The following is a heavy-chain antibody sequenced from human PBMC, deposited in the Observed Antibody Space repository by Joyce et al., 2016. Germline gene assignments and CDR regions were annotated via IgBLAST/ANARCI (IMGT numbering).Heavy chain of an antibody. Sequence: QVHLVESGGGVVQPGGSLRLSCACSGITCTPSSMHWFRKVPGRGLEWVAVTSPSGTNIFYAKSLKGRFTISTDHSDNTLFLQMDRLRHEDTAVYYCVTQGDILLPTSGTRHYYFDSWGQGTPVIVSS. J-gene: IGHJ4*02. CDR3: VTQGDILLPTSGTRHYYFDS. V-gene: IGHV3-30*04. D-gene: IGHD1-1*01. CDR2: TSPSGTNI. CDR1: GITCTPSS.